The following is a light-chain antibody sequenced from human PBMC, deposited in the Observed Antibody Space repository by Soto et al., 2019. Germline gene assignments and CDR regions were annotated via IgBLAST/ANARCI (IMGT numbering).Light chain of an antibody. CDR2: AAS. CDR1: QGISSY. CDR3: QQYYSYPLT. J-gene: IGKJ4*01. V-gene: IGKV1-8*01. Sequence: AIRMTQSPSSLSASTGDRVTITCRASQGISSYLAWYQQKPWKAPKLLIYAASTLQSVVPSRFRGSGSGTDFTLTISCLQSEDFATYYCQQYYSYPLTFGGGNKVEIK.